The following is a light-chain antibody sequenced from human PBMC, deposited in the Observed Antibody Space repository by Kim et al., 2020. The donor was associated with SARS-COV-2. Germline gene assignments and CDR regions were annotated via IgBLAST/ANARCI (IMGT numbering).Light chain of an antibody. Sequence: GQSVTISCAGTNNDFGVYNYVSWYQQHPGKAPKLMIFDVTTRPSGVPDRFSGSKSGKTASLTVSGLQAEDEADYYCCSYAGSSTVVFGGGTQLTVL. J-gene: IGLJ2*01. CDR1: NNDFGVYNY. CDR2: DVT. CDR3: CSYAGSSTVV. V-gene: IGLV2-11*03.